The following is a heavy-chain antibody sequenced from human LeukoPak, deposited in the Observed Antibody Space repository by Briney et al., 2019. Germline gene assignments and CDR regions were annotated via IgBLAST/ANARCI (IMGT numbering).Heavy chain of an antibody. CDR2: IKQDGSEK. CDR1: GFTFSSYW. CDR3: ARAGDYYDSSGSDAFDI. V-gene: IGHV3-7*01. D-gene: IGHD3-22*01. J-gene: IGHJ3*02. Sequence: PGRSLRLSCAASGFTFSSYWMSWVRQAPGKGLEWVANIKQDGSEKYYVDSVKGRFTISRDNAKNSLYLQMNSLRAEDTAVYYCARAGDYYDSSGSDAFDIWGQGTMVTVSS.